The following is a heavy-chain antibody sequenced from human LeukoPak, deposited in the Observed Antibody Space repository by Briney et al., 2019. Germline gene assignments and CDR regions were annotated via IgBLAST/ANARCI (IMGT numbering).Heavy chain of an antibody. CDR1: GFTFSSFA. Sequence: PGGSLRLSRAASGFTFSSFAMSWVRQAPGKGLEWVSTISGSGGSTYYADSVKGRFTISRDNSKNTLYLQMNSLRAEDTAVYYCAKSPNPRRGTNDYWGQGTLVTVSS. D-gene: IGHD1-1*01. V-gene: IGHV3-23*01. CDR3: AKSPNPRRGTNDY. CDR2: ISGSGGST. J-gene: IGHJ4*02.